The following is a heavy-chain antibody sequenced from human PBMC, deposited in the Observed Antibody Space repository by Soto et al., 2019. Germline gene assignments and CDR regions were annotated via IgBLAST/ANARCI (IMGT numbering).Heavy chain of an antibody. CDR2: ISGYNGDT. CDR1: GYTFTTDG. CDR3: ARLVSYNWFDP. Sequence: QVQLVQSGGEVKKPGASVEVSCKTSGYTFTTDGISWVRQAPGQGLEWMGWISGYNGDTNYAQKLQGRVTMTTDTSTTTAYMELRSRRSDDTAMYYCARLVSYNWFDPWGQGTLVTVSS. V-gene: IGHV1-18*01. J-gene: IGHJ5*02.